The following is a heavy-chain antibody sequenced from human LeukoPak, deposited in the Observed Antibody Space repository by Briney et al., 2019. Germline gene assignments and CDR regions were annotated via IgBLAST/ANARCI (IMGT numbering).Heavy chain of an antibody. CDR3: ASGVGTY. CDR1: GFTFSSYW. V-gene: IGHV3-74*01. CDR2: INSDESYT. D-gene: IGHD2-8*01. J-gene: IGHJ4*02. Sequence: GGSLRLSCAASGFTFSSYWMTWVRQAPGKGLVWVSRINSDESYTNYADSVKGRFTISRDNAKNTLFLQMNSLRAEDTAVYYCASGVGTYWGQGTLVTVSS.